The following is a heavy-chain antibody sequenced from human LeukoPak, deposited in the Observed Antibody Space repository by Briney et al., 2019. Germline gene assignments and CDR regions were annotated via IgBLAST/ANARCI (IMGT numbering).Heavy chain of an antibody. Sequence: GGSLRLSCAGSGFDFRDYWMAWVRQAPGKGPEWVANMKEDGSARHYADSVKGRFTISRDNAQNSVYLQMNSLRVEDTAVYYCARDVVGSLDYWGLGTSVTVSS. V-gene: IGHV3-7*01. CDR1: GFDFRDYW. CDR3: ARDVVGSLDY. CDR2: MKEDGSAR. D-gene: IGHD2-15*01. J-gene: IGHJ4*02.